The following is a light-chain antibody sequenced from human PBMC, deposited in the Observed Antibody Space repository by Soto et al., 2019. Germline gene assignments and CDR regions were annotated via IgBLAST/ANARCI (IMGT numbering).Light chain of an antibody. J-gene: IGKJ2*01. Sequence: DIQMTQYPSSLSASVGDRVTITCRASQTIRTYLNWYQQKPGKAPRLLIYDAYSLLSGVPSRFSGSGSGTDFTLTIASLQPEDFSTYYCQQSDSTPYTFGQGTKVEI. CDR1: QTIRTY. CDR3: QQSDSTPYT. CDR2: DAY. V-gene: IGKV1-39*01.